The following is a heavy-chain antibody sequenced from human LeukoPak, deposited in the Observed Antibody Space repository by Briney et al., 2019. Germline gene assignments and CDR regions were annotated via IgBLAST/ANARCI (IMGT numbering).Heavy chain of an antibody. CDR3: APEGGSSYDY. CDR2: IKQDGSEK. D-gene: IGHD5-18*01. V-gene: IGHV3-7*01. Sequence: GGSLRLSCAAPGFTFSSYWMSWVRQAPGKGLEWVANIKQDGSEKYYVDSVKGRFTISRDNAKNTLYLEMNSLRAEDTALYYCAPEGGSSYDYWGQGTLVTVSS. J-gene: IGHJ4*02. CDR1: GFTFSSYW.